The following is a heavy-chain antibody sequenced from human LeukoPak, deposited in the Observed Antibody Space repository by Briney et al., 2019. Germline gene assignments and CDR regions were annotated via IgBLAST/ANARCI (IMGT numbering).Heavy chain of an antibody. CDR1: GFTFSNYA. V-gene: IGHV3-23*01. CDR3: AKGPSATSFDY. Sequence: PGGSLRLSCAASGFTFSNYAMSWVRQAPGKGLEWVSAISGSGGSTYYADSVMGRFTISRDNSKNTLYLQMNSLRAADTAIYYCAKGPSATSFDYWGQGTLVTVSS. CDR2: ISGSGGST. J-gene: IGHJ4*02.